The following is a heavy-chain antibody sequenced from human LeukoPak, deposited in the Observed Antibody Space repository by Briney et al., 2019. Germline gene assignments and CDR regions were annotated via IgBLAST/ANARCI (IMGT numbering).Heavy chain of an antibody. J-gene: IGHJ4*02. Sequence: GGSLRLSCAASGFTFSSYAMSWVRQAPGKGLEWVSAIRGSGGSTYYADSVKGRFTISRDNSKNTLYLQMNSLRAEDTAVYYCAKGVGDSSGYSYWGQGTLVTVSS. CDR2: IRGSGGST. CDR1: GFTFSSYA. CDR3: AKGVGDSSGYSY. V-gene: IGHV3-23*01. D-gene: IGHD3-22*01.